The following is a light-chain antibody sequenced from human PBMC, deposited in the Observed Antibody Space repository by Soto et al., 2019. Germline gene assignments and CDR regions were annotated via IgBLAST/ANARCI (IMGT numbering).Light chain of an antibody. J-gene: IGKJ3*01. CDR1: QSVSSSY. CDR2: GAS. Sequence: EIVLTQSPGTLSLSPEERATLSCRASQSVSSSYLAWYQQKPGQAPRLLIYGASSRATGIPDRFSGSGSGTDFTLTISRLEPEDFAVYYCQQHGSSPVTFGPGTKVDIK. CDR3: QQHGSSPVT. V-gene: IGKV3-20*01.